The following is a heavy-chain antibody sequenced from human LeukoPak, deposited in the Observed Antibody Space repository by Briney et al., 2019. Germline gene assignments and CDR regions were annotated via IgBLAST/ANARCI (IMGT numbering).Heavy chain of an antibody. CDR1: GFTFSSYS. CDR2: ISSSSSTI. D-gene: IGHD2-15*01. V-gene: IGHV3-48*01. CDR3: RFGCSGGSCYGMDV. J-gene: IGHJ6*02. Sequence: PGGSLRLSCAASGFTFSSYSMNWVRQAPGKGLEWVSYISSSSSTIYYADSVKGRFTISRDNAKNSLYLQMNSLRAEDTAVYYCRFGCSGGSCYGMDVWGQGTTVTVSS.